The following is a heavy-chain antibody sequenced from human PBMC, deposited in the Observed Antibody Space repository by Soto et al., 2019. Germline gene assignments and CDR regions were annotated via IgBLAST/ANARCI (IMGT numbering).Heavy chain of an antibody. CDR2: ISYDGSNK. J-gene: IGHJ6*02. V-gene: IGHV3-30-3*01. CDR3: ARDRLRYNWNDFPYYYYGMDV. Sequence: QVQLVESGGGVVQPGRSLRLSCAASGFTFSSYAMHWVRQAPGKGLEWVAVISYDGSNKYYADSVKGRFTISRDNSKNXLXLXXNSLRAEDTAVYYCARDRLRYNWNDFPYYYYGMDVWGQGATVTVSS. D-gene: IGHD1-1*01. CDR1: GFTFSSYA.